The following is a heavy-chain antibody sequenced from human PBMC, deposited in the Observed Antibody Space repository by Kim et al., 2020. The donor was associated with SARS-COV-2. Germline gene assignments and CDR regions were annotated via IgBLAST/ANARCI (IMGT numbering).Heavy chain of an antibody. D-gene: IGHD3-9*01. V-gene: IGHV3-15*01. J-gene: IGHJ3*01. CDR3: TTGVWYNDILTAYYNVHAFGL. Sequence: GSLRLSCAASGFSFSNAWMNWVRQAPGEGLEWVGRFKSKSDGGTADYAAPVNGRFTISRDDSENTLYLHMNNLKAEDTAVYYCTTGVWYNDILTAYYNVHAFGLWGQGTMVTVSS. CDR1: GFSFSNAW. CDR2: FKSKSDGGTA.